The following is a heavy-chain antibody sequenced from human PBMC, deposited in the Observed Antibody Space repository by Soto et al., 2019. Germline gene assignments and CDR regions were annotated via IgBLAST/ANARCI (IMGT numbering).Heavy chain of an antibody. CDR2: IYYSGST. CDR3: ASYSYDSSGYYYWFDP. CDR1: GGSISSGDYY. V-gene: IGHV4-30-4*01. Sequence: SETLSLTCTVSGGSISSGDYYWSWIRQPPGKGLEWIGYIYYSGSTYYNPSLKSRVTISVDTSKNQFSLKLSSVTAADTAVYYCASYSYDSSGYYYWFDPWGQGTLVTVSS. D-gene: IGHD3-22*01. J-gene: IGHJ5*02.